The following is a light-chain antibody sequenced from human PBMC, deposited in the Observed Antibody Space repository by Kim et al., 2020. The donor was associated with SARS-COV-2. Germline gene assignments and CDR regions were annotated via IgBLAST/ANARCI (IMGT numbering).Light chain of an antibody. CDR1: QSVSSSY. Sequence: PGERATLSCRASQSVSSSYLAWYQQKPGQAPRLLIYGASSRATGIPVRFSGSGSGTDFTLTISRLEPEDFAVYYCQQYGSSPPMYTFGQGTKLEI. J-gene: IGKJ2*01. CDR2: GAS. V-gene: IGKV3-20*01. CDR3: QQYGSSPPMYT.